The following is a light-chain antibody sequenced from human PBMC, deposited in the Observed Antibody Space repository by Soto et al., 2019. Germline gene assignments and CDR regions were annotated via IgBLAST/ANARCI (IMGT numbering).Light chain of an antibody. CDR1: QGVDSD. CDR2: AAS. V-gene: IGKV1-39*01. CDR3: QQSYSTLVLT. J-gene: IGKJ4*01. Sequence: IQMTQSPSSLSASVGDRVTITCRANQGVDSDLSWYQQKPGKAPKLLIYAASSLHSGVPTRFRGSGSGTHFTLTISSLQPEDVATYYCQQSYSTLVLTFGGGTKVELK.